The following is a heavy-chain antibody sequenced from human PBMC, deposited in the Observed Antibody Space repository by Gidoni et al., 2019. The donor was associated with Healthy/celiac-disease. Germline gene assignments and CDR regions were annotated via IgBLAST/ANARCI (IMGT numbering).Heavy chain of an antibody. CDR2: ISSSSSYI. CDR3: ARDISGRGYFDY. J-gene: IGHJ4*02. CDR1: GFTFRSYR. Sequence: EVQLVESGGGLLKPGGSLRLSCAASGFTFRSYRMNWVRQAPGKGREWVSSISSSSSYIYYADSVKGRFTISRDNAKNSLYLQMNSLRAEDTAVYYCARDISGRGYFDYWGQGTLVTVS. V-gene: IGHV3-21*01. D-gene: IGHD6-19*01.